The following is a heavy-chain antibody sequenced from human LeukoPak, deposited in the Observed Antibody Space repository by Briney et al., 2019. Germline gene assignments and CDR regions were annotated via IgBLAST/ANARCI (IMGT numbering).Heavy chain of an antibody. CDR3: ARVLGVITFDAFDI. Sequence: SETLSLTCTVSGGSISSYYWSWIRQPPGKGLEWIGYTYYSGSTNYNPSLKSRVTISVDTSKNQFSLKLSSVTAADTAVYYCARVLGVITFDAFDIWGQGTMVTVSS. J-gene: IGHJ3*02. CDR2: TYYSGST. CDR1: GGSISSYY. V-gene: IGHV4-59*01. D-gene: IGHD3-22*01.